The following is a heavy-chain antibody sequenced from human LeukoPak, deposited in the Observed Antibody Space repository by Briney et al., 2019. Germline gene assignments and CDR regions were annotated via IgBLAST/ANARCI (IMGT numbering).Heavy chain of an antibody. CDR2: IYHSGST. V-gene: IGHV4-38-2*01. Sequence: PSETLSLTCAVSGYSISSGYYWGWIRQPPGKGLEWIGSIYHSGSTYYNPSPKSRVTISVDTSKNQFSLKLSSVTAADTAVYYCARREYSSSRDYWGQGTLVTVSS. CDR1: GYSISSGYY. D-gene: IGHD6-6*01. J-gene: IGHJ4*02. CDR3: ARREYSSSRDY.